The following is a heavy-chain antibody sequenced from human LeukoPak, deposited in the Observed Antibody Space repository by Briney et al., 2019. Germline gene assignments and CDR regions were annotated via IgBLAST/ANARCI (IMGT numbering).Heavy chain of an antibody. D-gene: IGHD3-22*01. CDR3: ARSPPTYDSSGYYFDY. Sequence: GGSLRLSCAASGFTFSDYYMSWIRQAPGKGLEWVSYISSSSSYTNYADSVKGRFTISRDNAKNSLYLQMNSLRAEDTAVYYCARSPPTYDSSGYYFDYWGQGTLVTVSS. CDR1: GFTFSDYY. CDR2: ISSSSSYT. J-gene: IGHJ4*02. V-gene: IGHV3-11*06.